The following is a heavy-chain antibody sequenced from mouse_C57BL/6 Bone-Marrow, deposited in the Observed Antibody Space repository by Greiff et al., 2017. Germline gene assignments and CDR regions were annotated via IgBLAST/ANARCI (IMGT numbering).Heavy chain of an antibody. V-gene: IGHV5-4*03. Sequence: EVKLVESGGGLVKPGGSLKLSCAASGFTFSSYAMSWVRQTPEKRLECVATISDGGSYTYYPDNVKGRFTISRDNAKNNLYLQMSHLKSEDTAMYYCARPRDYDVAWFAYWGQGTLVTVSA. D-gene: IGHD2-4*01. CDR1: GFTFSSYA. CDR2: ISDGGSYT. J-gene: IGHJ3*01. CDR3: ARPRDYDVAWFAY.